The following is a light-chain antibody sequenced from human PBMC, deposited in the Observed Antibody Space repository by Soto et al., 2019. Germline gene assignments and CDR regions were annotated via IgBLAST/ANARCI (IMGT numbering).Light chain of an antibody. V-gene: IGKV3-15*01. CDR3: QQYHNWPPWT. Sequence: EIVMTQSPATLSVSPGERATLSCRASQSISTKLAWYQQKPGQAPRLLIYDASTRATGLPARFSGGGSGTEFTPTISRLQSEDFAVYYCQQYHNWPPWTFGQGTKVELK. CDR1: QSISTK. J-gene: IGKJ1*01. CDR2: DAS.